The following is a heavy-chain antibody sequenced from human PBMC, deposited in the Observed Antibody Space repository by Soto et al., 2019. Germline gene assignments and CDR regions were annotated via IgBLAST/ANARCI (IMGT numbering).Heavy chain of an antibody. CDR3: ARGDYYDTSGPFSDAFDI. J-gene: IGHJ3*02. CDR1: GFTFTNYW. D-gene: IGHD3-22*01. CDR2: IKPDGSEK. V-gene: IGHV3-7*04. Sequence: GSLRLSCAAYGFTFTNYWMSWVRKAPGNGLEWVANIKPDGSEKFYVDSLKGRFTMSRDNAKNSLYLQMNGLRADDTAVYYCARGDYYDTSGPFSDAFDIWGQGT.